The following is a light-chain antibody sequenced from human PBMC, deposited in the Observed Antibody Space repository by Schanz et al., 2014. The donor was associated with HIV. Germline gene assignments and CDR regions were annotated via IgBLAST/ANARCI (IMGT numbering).Light chain of an antibody. V-gene: IGKV3-20*01. Sequence: EIVLTQSPGTLSLSPGERVTLSCRASQSVSNNYLAWYRQTPGQPPRLVIFGASNKAAGFSHRFSGSGSGTDFTLTINGLEPEDFATYYCQQTNSFPRTFGGGTKVDFK. CDR1: QSVSNNY. J-gene: IGKJ4*01. CDR3: QQTNSFPRT. CDR2: GAS.